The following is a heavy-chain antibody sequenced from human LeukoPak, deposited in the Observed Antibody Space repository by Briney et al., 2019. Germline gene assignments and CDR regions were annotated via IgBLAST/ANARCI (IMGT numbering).Heavy chain of an antibody. CDR1: GGSFSGYY. V-gene: IGHV4-34*01. D-gene: IGHD3-10*01. J-gene: IGHJ4*02. CDR3: ARGLWFGESRPYYYDY. Sequence: PSETLSLTCAVYGGSFSGYYWSWIRQPPGKGLEWIGEINDSGSTYYNPSLRSRVTISVDTSMNQFSLKMRSVTAADTADYYCARGLWFGESRPYYYDYWGQGNLVTVST. CDR2: INDSGST.